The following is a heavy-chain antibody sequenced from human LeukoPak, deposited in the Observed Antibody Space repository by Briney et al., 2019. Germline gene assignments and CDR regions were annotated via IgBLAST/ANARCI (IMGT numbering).Heavy chain of an antibody. CDR2: IIPIFGTA. CDR1: GYTFTSYG. D-gene: IGHD3-22*01. CDR3: ARAQGENLITMIVPSAFDI. J-gene: IGHJ3*02. Sequence: ASVKVSCKASGYTFTSYGISWVRQAPGQGLEWMGGIIPIFGTANYAQKFQGRVTITADESTSTAYMELSSLRSEDTAVYYCARAQGENLITMIVPSAFDIWGQGTMVTVSS. V-gene: IGHV1-69*13.